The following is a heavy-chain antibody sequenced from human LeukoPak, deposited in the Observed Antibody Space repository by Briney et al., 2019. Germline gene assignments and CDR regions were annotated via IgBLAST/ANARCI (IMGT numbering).Heavy chain of an antibody. Sequence: GASVKVSCKASGYTFTSYDINWVRQATGQGLEWMGWMNPNSGNTGYAQKFQGRVTMIWDTSISTAYMELSSLRSEDTAVYYCARLLRFWFDPWGQGALLTVSS. D-gene: IGHD4-17*01. V-gene: IGHV1-8*01. CDR1: GYTFTSYD. CDR2: MNPNSGNT. CDR3: ARLLRFWFDP. J-gene: IGHJ5*02.